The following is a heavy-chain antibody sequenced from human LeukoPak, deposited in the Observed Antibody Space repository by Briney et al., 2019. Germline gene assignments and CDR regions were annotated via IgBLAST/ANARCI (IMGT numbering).Heavy chain of an antibody. Sequence: SETLSLTCTVSGGSISSGGYYWSWIRQHPGKGLEWIGYIYYSGSTYYNPSLKSRVTISVDTSKNQFSLKLSSVTAADTAVYYCARAKRSGCGLHSDFDYWGQGTLVTVSS. CDR2: IYYSGST. V-gene: IGHV4-31*03. D-gene: IGHD6-19*01. CDR3: ARAKRSGCGLHSDFDY. J-gene: IGHJ4*02. CDR1: GGSISSGGYY.